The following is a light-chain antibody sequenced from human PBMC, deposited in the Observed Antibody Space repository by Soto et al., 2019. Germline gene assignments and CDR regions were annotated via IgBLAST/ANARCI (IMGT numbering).Light chain of an antibody. Sequence: QSVLTQPPSVSAAPGQRVTISCSGSSSSIGNNYVSWYQQLPRTAPKLLIFENNKRPSGIPDRFSGSKSGTSATLVITGLQTGDEADYYCGTWDSRLSAFYVFGTGTKVTVL. J-gene: IGLJ1*01. CDR1: SSSIGNNY. V-gene: IGLV1-51*02. CDR2: ENN. CDR3: GTWDSRLSAFYV.